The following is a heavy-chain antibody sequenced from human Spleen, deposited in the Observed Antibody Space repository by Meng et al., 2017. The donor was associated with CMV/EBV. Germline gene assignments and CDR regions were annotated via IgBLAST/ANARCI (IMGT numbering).Heavy chain of an antibody. CDR2: ISSSSTI. CDR3: ARCEGYYDFWRTDYGMDV. CDR1: GFTFSSYS. D-gene: IGHD3-3*01. J-gene: IGHJ6*02. Sequence: GESLKISCAASGFTFSSYSMNWVRQAPGKGLEWVSYISSSSTIYYADSVKGRFTISRDNAKNSLYLQMNSLRAEDTAVYYCARCEGYYDFWRTDYGMDVWGQGTTVTVSS. V-gene: IGHV3-48*04.